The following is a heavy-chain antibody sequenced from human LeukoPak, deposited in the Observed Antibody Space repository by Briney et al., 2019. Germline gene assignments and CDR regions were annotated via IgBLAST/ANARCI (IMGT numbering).Heavy chain of an antibody. CDR1: GGSISDYY. CDR2: ISNKGKT. CDR3: AGEYYSLSGRNWFDP. V-gene: IGHV4-59*01. J-gene: IGHJ5*02. Sequence: SETLSLTCTASGGSISDYYWIWIRQPPGKGLEWVGHISNKGKTYYSPSLNSRVTISVDKSRNQFSLNLSSVTAADTAVYYCAGEYYSLSGRNWFDPWGQGTLVTVSS. D-gene: IGHD3-10*01.